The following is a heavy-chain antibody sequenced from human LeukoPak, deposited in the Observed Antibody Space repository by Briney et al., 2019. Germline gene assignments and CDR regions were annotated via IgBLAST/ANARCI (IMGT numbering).Heavy chain of an antibody. J-gene: IGHJ4*02. CDR1: GFTLSTSW. CDR2: INPNGRVI. CDR3: ARDPGWGAADY. D-gene: IGHD7-27*01. V-gene: IGHV3-7*01. Sequence: GGSLRLSCAVSGFTLSTSWMSWVRLAPGKGLEWVADINPNGRVIFSAASVKGRFTISRDNAKNSVYLQMNSLRVEDTAVYYCARDPGWGAADYWGQGTLVTVSS.